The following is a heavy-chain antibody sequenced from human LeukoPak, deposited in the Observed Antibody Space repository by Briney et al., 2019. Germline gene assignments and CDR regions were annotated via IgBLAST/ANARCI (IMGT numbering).Heavy chain of an antibody. D-gene: IGHD6-19*01. J-gene: IGHJ3*01. CDR3: ARGGYSSGWSRSAFDV. CDR1: GFTFSDYY. Sequence: GGSLRLSCAASGFTFSDYYMSWIRQAPGKGLEWVSYISGSSYTIYYADSVKGRFTISRDNAKNSLYLQMNSLRDEDTAMYYCARGGYSSGWSRSAFDVWGQGTMVTVSS. CDR2: ISGSSYTI. V-gene: IGHV3-11*04.